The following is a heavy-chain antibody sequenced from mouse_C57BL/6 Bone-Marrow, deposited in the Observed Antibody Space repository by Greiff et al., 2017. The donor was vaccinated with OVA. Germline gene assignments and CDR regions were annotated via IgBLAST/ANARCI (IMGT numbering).Heavy chain of an antibody. CDR1: GYTFTDYE. CDR2: IDPETGGT. J-gene: IGHJ4*01. D-gene: IGHD2-5*01. CDR3: TRGYSNAMDY. V-gene: IGHV1-15*01. Sequence: VQLQQSGAELVRPGASVTLSCKASGYTFTDYEMHWVKQTPVHGLEWIGAIDPETGGTAYNQKFKGKAILTADKSSSTAYMELRSLTSGDSAVYYCTRGYSNAMDYWGQGTSVTVSS.